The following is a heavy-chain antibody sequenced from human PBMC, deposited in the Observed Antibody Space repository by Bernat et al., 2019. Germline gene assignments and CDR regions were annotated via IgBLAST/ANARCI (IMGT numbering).Heavy chain of an antibody. Sequence: QVQLQESGPGLVKPSQTLSLTCTVSGGSISSGDYYWSWIRQPPGKGLEWIGYIYYSGSTYYNPSLKSRVTISVDTSKNQFSLKLSSVTAADTAVYYCARVRLAGYLHPRDFDYWGQGTLVTVSS. CDR2: IYYSGST. D-gene: IGHD3-9*01. V-gene: IGHV4-30-4*01. CDR1: GGSISSGDYY. CDR3: ARVRLAGYLHPRDFDY. J-gene: IGHJ4*02.